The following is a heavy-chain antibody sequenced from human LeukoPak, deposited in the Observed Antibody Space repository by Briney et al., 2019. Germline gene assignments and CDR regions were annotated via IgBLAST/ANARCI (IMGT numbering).Heavy chain of an antibody. CDR1: GYTFTNYD. CDR3: ARGNRLYTSSWSALAFDI. V-gene: IGHV1-8*01. D-gene: IGHD6-13*01. Sequence: ASVKVSCKASGYTFTNYDINWVRQATGQGLEWIGWMHPVSGYTGFAQKFQGRVTMTGDTSISTAYMELSSLTSEDAAVYYCARGNRLYTSSWSALAFDIWGQGTMVTASS. J-gene: IGHJ3*02. CDR2: MHPVSGYT.